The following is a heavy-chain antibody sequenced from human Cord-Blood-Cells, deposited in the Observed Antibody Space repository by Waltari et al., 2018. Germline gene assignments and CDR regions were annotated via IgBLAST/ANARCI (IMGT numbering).Heavy chain of an antibody. Sequence: EVQLVETGGGLIQPGGSLRLSCAASGFTVSSNYMSWVRQAPGNGLEGVSVIYSGGSTYYADSVKGRFTISRDNSKNTLYLQMNSLRAEDTAVYYCARETRYSSSWYMSDYWGQGTLVTVSS. CDR1: GFTVSSNY. V-gene: IGHV3-53*02. CDR3: ARETRYSSSWYMSDY. J-gene: IGHJ4*02. CDR2: IYSGGST. D-gene: IGHD6-13*01.